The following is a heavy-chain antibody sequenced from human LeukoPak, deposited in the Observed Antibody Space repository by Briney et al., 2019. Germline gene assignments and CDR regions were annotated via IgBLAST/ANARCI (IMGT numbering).Heavy chain of an antibody. V-gene: IGHV3-33*01. J-gene: IGHJ4*02. CDR3: AREHSYSWYDLDY. D-gene: IGHD6-13*01. Sequence: GKSLRLSCAASGFTFSSYGMHWVRQAPGKGLEWVAVIWYDGNNKYYTDSVKGRFTISRDNSKNTLYLQMNSLRAEDTAVYYCAREHSYSWYDLDYWGQGTLVTVSS. CDR2: IWYDGNNK. CDR1: GFTFSSYG.